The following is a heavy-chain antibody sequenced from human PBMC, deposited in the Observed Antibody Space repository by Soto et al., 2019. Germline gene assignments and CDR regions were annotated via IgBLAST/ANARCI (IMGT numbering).Heavy chain of an antibody. D-gene: IGHD3-9*01. CDR1: GYTFTSYD. J-gene: IGHJ3*02. CDR3: AIHYDILTGYYNAPDDAFDI. CDR2: MNPNSGNT. V-gene: IGHV1-8*01. Sequence: QVQLVQSGAEVKKPGASVKVSCKASGYTFTSYDINWVRQATGQGLERMGWMNPNSGNTGYAQKFQGRVTMTRNTSISTAYMELSSLRSEDTAVYYCAIHYDILTGYYNAPDDAFDIWGQGTMVTVSS.